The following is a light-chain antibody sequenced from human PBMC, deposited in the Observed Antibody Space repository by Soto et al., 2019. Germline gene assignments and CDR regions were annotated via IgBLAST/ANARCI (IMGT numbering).Light chain of an antibody. CDR1: SSDVGGYNY. CDR3: SSYTSSRSYV. J-gene: IGLJ1*01. Sequence: QSALTQPASVSGSPGQSITISCTGTSSDVGGYNYVSWYQQHPGKAPKLMIYEVSNRPSGVSNRFSGSKSGNTASLTISGLQAEDEADYYCSSYTSSRSYVFGTGTKATVL. CDR2: EVS. V-gene: IGLV2-14*01.